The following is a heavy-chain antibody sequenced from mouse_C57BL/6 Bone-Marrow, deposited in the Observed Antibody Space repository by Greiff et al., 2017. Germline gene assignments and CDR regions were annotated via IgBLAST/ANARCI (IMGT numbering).Heavy chain of an antibody. Sequence: EVQLVESGPELVKPGASVKIPCKASGYTFTDYNMDWVKQSHGKSLEWIGDINPNNGGTIYNQKFKGKATLTVDKSSSTAYMELRSLTSEDTAVYYCARGNYYGSPPWFAYWGQGTLVTVSA. CDR2: INPNNGGT. CDR3: ARGNYYGSPPWFAY. D-gene: IGHD1-1*01. V-gene: IGHV1-18*01. J-gene: IGHJ3*01. CDR1: GYTFTDYN.